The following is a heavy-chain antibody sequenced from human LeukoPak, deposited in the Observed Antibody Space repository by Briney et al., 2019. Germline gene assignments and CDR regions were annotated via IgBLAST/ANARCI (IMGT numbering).Heavy chain of an antibody. J-gene: IGHJ4*02. CDR3: ARNFYFDSSGYYHY. Sequence: ASVKVSCKALGYTLTDHYFHWLRQAPGQGIEWMGWIHPGRGDTNIAQKFQGRVSLTRDTSISTAYMELSRLRSDDTAVYYCARNFYFDSSGYYHYWGQGTLVTVSS. V-gene: IGHV1-2*02. CDR1: GYTLTDHY. D-gene: IGHD3-22*01. CDR2: IHPGRGDT.